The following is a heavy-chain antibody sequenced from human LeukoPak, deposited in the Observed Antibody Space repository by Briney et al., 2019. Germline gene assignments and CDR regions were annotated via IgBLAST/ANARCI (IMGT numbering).Heavy chain of an antibody. V-gene: IGHV4-59*01. CDR3: ARDKWLRSLYYYYGMDV. D-gene: IGHD5-12*01. CDR1: GGSISSYY. CDR2: IYYSGST. Sequence: PSETLSLTCTVSGGSISSYYWSWIRQPPGKGLEWIGYIYYSGSTNYNPSLKSRVTISVDTSKNKFSLKLSSVTAADTAVYYCARDKWLRSLYYYYGMDVWGKGTTVTVSS. J-gene: IGHJ6*04.